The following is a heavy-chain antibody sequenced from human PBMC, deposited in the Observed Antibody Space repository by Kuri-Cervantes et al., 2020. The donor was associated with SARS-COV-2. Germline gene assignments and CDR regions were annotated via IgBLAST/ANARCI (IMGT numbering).Heavy chain of an antibody. V-gene: IGHV3-11*04. CDR1: GFTFSDYA. Sequence: GGSLRLSCAASGFTFSDYAMSWVRQAPGKGLEWVSYISNSGNTMYYADSVKGRFTISRDNAKNSLYLQMNSLRAEDTAVYYCARVMYSSSRNKYAFDIWGQGTMITVSS. CDR2: ISNSGNTM. D-gene: IGHD6-13*01. J-gene: IGHJ3*02. CDR3: ARVMYSSSRNKYAFDI.